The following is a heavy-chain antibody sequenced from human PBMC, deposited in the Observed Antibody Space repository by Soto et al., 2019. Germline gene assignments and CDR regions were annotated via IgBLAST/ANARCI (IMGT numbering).Heavy chain of an antibody. CDR1: GFTFSSYA. CDR3: AKGIWFGESLLPVNYYYGMDV. CDR2: ISGSGGST. J-gene: IGHJ6*02. Sequence: EVQLLESGGGLVQPGGSLRLSCAASGFTFSSYAMSWVRQAPGKGLEWVSAISGSGGSTYYADSVKGRFTISRDNSKNTLYLQMNSLRAEDTAVYYCAKGIWFGESLLPVNYYYGMDVWGQGTTVTVSS. V-gene: IGHV3-23*01. D-gene: IGHD3-10*01.